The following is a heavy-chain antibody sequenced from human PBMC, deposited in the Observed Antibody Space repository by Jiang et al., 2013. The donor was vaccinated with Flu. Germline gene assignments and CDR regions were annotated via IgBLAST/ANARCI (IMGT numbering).Heavy chain of an antibody. J-gene: IGHJ5*02. Sequence: SLKISCKGSGYSSTSYWIGWVRQMPGKGLEWMGIIYPGDSDTRYSPSFQGQVTISADKSISTAYLQWSSLKASDTAMYYCSRSSSWYNWFDPWGQGTLVTVSS. CDR3: SRSSSWYNWFDP. CDR1: GYSSTSYW. V-gene: IGHV5-51*01. CDR2: IYPGDSDT. D-gene: IGHD6-13*01.